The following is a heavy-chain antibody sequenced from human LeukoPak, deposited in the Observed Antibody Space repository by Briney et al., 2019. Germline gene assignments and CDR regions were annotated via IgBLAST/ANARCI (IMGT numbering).Heavy chain of an antibody. CDR1: GGSISSGGFS. J-gene: IGHJ4*02. D-gene: IGHD3-3*01. CDR3: ARDQRSGFFDY. V-gene: IGHV4-31*03. Sequence: PSQTLSLTCTVSGGSISSGGFSWGWIRQLPGKGLEWIGYIQYSGTVYYNPSLKSRVTISVDTSKNQFSLKLSSVTAADTAVYYCARDQRSGFFDYWGQGTLVTVSS. CDR2: IQYSGTV.